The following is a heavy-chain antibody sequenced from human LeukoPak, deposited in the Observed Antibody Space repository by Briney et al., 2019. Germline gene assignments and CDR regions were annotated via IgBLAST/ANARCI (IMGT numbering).Heavy chain of an antibody. CDR3: ARHYGFDESGSCRVDY. CDR2: IYYSGST. CDR1: GGSISSSSYY. Sequence: PSETLSLTCTVSGGSISSSSYYWGWIRQPPGKGLEWIGSIYYSGSTYYNPSLKSRVTISVDTSKNQFSLKLSSVTAADTAVYYCARHYGFDESGSCRVDYWGQGTLVTVST. J-gene: IGHJ4*02. V-gene: IGHV4-39*01. D-gene: IGHD1-26*01.